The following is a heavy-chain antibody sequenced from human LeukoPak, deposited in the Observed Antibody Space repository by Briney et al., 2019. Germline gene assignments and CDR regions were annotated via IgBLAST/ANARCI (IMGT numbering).Heavy chain of an antibody. CDR2: IAAYNGNR. J-gene: IGHJ4*01. Sequence: ASVKVSCKPSGYTFSNYGISWVRQAPGQGLEWMGWIAAYNGNRLYAQRFQGRITLTTDTSTSTSYMELRSLEYDDTAIYYCARDNDKVVDHWGQGTLVTVSS. CDR3: ARDNDKVVDH. CDR1: GYTFSNYG. D-gene: IGHD1-1*01. V-gene: IGHV1-18*01.